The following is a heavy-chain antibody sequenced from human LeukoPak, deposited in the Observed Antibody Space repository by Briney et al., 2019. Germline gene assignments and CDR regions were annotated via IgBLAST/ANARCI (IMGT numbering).Heavy chain of an antibody. CDR1: GFTFSSYG. CDR3: ARDRSAITISGQIIKGDWYFHF. V-gene: IGHV3-21*04. J-gene: IGHJ2*01. CDR2: ISEGGNYV. Sequence: GGSLRLSCAASGFTFSSYGMNWIRQAPGKGLEWVAGISEGGNYVNYAASLKGRFTHPRDHVKHSLYLQLNSLGAEEAAVYFCARDRSAITISGQIIKGDWYFHFRGRGTLLTVSS. D-gene: IGHD3-3*01.